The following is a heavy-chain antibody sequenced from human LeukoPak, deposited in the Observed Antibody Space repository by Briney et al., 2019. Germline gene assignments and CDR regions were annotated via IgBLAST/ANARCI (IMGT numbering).Heavy chain of an antibody. CDR2: IIPIFGTA. V-gene: IGHV1-69*06. CDR3: ARVRIGSYYITKYDY. CDR1: GGTFSSYA. Sequence: GASVKVSCKASGGTFSSYAISWVRQAPGQGLEWMGGIIPIFGTANYAQKFQGRVTITADKSTSTAYMELSSLRSEDTAVYYCARVRIGSYYITKYDYWGQGTLVTVSS. J-gene: IGHJ4*02. D-gene: IGHD1-26*01.